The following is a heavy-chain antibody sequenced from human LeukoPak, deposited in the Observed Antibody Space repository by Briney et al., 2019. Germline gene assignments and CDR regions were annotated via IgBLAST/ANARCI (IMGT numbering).Heavy chain of an antibody. CDR3: ARGLYSGSYGQGY. CDR2: ISAYNGNT. J-gene: IGHJ4*02. V-gene: IGHV1-18*01. D-gene: IGHD1-26*01. CDR1: GYTFTIYG. Sequence: ASVKVSCKASGYTFTIYGISWVRQAPGQGLEWMGWISAYNGNTNYAQKLQGRVTMSRNTSISTAYMELSSLRSEDTAVYYCARGLYSGSYGQGYWGQGTLVTVSS.